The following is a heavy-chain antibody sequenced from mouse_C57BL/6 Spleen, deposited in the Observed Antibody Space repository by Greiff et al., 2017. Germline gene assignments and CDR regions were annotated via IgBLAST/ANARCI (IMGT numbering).Heavy chain of an antibody. J-gene: IGHJ1*03. D-gene: IGHD2-1*01. CDR2: IYPGDGDT. CDR3: ARRYYGNSWYFDV. CDR1: GYAFSSYW. Sequence: QVHVKQSGAELVKPGASVKISCKASGYAFSSYWMNWVKQRPGKGLEWIGQIYPGDGDTNYNGKFKGKATLTADKSSSTAYMQLSSLTSEDSAVYFCARRYYGNSWYFDVWGTGTTVTVSS. V-gene: IGHV1-80*01.